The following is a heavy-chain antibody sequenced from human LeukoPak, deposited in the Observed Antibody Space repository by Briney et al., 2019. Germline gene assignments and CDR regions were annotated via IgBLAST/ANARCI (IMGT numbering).Heavy chain of an antibody. CDR3: ARGGGSGYYVPQNWFDL. CDR1: GFTFSSYS. J-gene: IGHJ5*02. V-gene: IGHV3-21*01. D-gene: IGHD3-3*01. Sequence: GGSLRLSCAASGFTFSSYSMNWVRQAPGKGLEGVSSISSTPNYIYYADSVKGRFTISRDNAKNSLYLQMNSLRAEDTAVYYCARGGGSGYYVPQNWFDLWGQGTLVTVSS. CDR2: ISSTPNYI.